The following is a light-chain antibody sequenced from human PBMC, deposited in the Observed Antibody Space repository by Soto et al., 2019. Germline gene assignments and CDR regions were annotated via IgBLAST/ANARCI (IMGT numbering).Light chain of an antibody. V-gene: IGKV3-20*01. CDR3: QQYGSSPWT. Sequence: EIVLTQSPGTLSLSPGERATLSCRASQSVSSSYLAWYQRKPGQAPRLLIYGASSRATGIPARFSGSGSGTDFTLTISRLEPEDFAVYYCQQYGSSPWTFGQGTKVDIK. CDR1: QSVSSSY. CDR2: GAS. J-gene: IGKJ1*01.